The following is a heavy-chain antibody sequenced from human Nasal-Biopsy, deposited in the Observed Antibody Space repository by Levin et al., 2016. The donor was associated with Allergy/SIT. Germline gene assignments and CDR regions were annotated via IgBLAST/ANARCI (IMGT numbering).Heavy chain of an antibody. V-gene: IGHV1-3*01. D-gene: IGHD3-22*01. CDR3: ARNYDSSGYYPWYFDY. CDR2: INAGNGNT. J-gene: IGHJ4*02. CDR1: GYTFTSYA. Sequence: ASVKVSCKASGYTFTSYAMHWVRQAPGQRLEWMGWINAGNGNTKYSQKFQGRVTITRDTSASTAYMELSSLRSEDTAVYYCARNYDSSGYYPWYFDYWGQGTLVTVSS.